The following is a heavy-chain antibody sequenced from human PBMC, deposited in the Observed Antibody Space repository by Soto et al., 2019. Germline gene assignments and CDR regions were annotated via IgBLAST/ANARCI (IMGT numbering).Heavy chain of an antibody. Sequence: HGASLKISCAASGFSFSAYSMNWVRQAPGKGLEWIAYTSTSSTTKYYADSVRGRFSISRDNANDLLYLDMDKLRDEDTGIYYCAGSYSSGNWYFDYWGLGTPVTVSS. D-gene: IGHD3-10*01. CDR3: AGSYSSGNWYFDY. V-gene: IGHV3-48*02. J-gene: IGHJ4*02. CDR2: TSTSSTTK. CDR1: GFSFSAYS.